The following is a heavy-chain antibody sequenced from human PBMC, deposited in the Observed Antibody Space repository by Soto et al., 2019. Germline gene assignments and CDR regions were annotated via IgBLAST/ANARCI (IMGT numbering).Heavy chain of an antibody. CDR1: GVSLTSSGMS. D-gene: IGHD6-19*01. Sequence: QITLKESGPTLVKPTQTLTLTCTFSGVSLTSSGMSVGWIRQPPGKALEWLALIYWDDNQRYSPSRRGRLTVTKDTSKNQVVLTMTNMDAVDTATYYCAHRHTSGAGAFDYGGQGTLVTVS. CDR3: AHRHTSGAGAFDY. V-gene: IGHV2-5*02. J-gene: IGHJ4*02. CDR2: IYWDDNQ.